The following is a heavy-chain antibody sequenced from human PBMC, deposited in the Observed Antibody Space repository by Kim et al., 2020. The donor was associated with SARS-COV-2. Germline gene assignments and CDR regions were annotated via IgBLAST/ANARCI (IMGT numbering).Heavy chain of an antibody. V-gene: IGHV4-59*13. D-gene: IGHD6-19*01. CDR1: GGSISSYY. J-gene: IGHJ4*02. CDR3: AGGRAQWLVPLVG. CDR2: SYYSGST. Sequence: SETLSLTCTVSGGSISSYYWSWSRQRPGKGLEWIGYSYYSGSTNYNTSLKSRITISVDTSKHQFSLKLSSVTAAATAVYYCAGGRAQWLVPLVGWGQGTLVTVSS.